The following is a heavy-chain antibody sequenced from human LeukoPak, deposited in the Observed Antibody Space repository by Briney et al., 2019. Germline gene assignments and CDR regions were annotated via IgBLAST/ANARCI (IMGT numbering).Heavy chain of an antibody. V-gene: IGHV3-74*01. D-gene: IGHD5-24*01. Sequence: GGSLRLSFAALGFTVRRYWMRWFPKAPGKGPVGVSRITRDGTGTNDAVSVKARFTISRDNAKNTLYLQMNSLSAEDTAVYYCASDGDASNFDYWGQGTLVTVSS. CDR2: ITRDGTGT. CDR3: ASDGDASNFDY. J-gene: IGHJ4*02. CDR1: GFTVRRYW.